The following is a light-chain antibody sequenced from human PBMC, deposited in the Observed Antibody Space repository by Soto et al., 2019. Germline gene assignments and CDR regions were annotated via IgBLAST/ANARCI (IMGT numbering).Light chain of an antibody. Sequence: IQLTHSPSSLSASVGDRVTITCLASQGIDSNLAWYQQKPGKAPKLLIYAASTLQSGVPSRFSGSGSGTDFTLTIRSLQPEDFATYYCQQSYSTLPWKCGQGTKGAIK. CDR1: QGIDSN. J-gene: IGKJ1*01. V-gene: IGKV1-39*01. CDR3: QQSYSTLPWK. CDR2: AAS.